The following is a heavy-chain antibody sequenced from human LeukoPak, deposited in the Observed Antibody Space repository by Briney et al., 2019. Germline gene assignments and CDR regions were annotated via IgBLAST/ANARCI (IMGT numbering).Heavy chain of an antibody. J-gene: IGHJ6*02. CDR1: GFTFSSYA. V-gene: IGHV3-23*01. Sequence: GGSLRLSCAASGFTFSSYAMSWVRQAPGKGLEWVSAISGGGDTIYYADSVKGRFTISRDNSKNTLYLQMNSLRAEDTAVYYCSRDREQLHYYGLDVWGQGTTVTVSS. CDR2: ISGGGDTI. CDR3: SRDREQLHYYGLDV. D-gene: IGHD6-6*01.